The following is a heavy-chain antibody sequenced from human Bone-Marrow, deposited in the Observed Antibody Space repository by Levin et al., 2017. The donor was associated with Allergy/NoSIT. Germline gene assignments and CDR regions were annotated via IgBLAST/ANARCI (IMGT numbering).Heavy chain of an antibody. Sequence: SQTLSLTCAVSGGSISSGGYSWSWIRQPPGKGLEWIGYIYHSGSTYYNPSLKSRVTISVDRSKNQFSLKLSSVTAADTAVYYCARGEHDYGDYYFDYWGQGTLVTVSS. D-gene: IGHD4-17*01. CDR1: GGSISSGGYS. J-gene: IGHJ4*02. CDR3: ARGEHDYGDYYFDY. V-gene: IGHV4-30-2*01. CDR2: IYHSGST.